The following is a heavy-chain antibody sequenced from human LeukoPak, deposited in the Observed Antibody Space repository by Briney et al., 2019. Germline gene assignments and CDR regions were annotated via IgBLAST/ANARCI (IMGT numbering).Heavy chain of an antibody. Sequence: SETLSLTCTVSGGSISSSSYYWDWIRQPPGKGLEWIGSIYYSGSTYYSPSLKSRVTISVDTSTNQFSLKLSSVTAADAAVYYCAREGANYYGSGTLDYWGQGTLVTVSS. CDR2: IYYSGST. CDR3: AREGANYYGSGTLDY. CDR1: GGSISSSSYY. D-gene: IGHD3-10*01. J-gene: IGHJ4*02. V-gene: IGHV4-39*07.